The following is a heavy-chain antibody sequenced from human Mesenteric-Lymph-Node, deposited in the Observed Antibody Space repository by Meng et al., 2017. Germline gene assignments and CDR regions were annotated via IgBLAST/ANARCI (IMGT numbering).Heavy chain of an antibody. D-gene: IGHD1-26*01. CDR1: GFTFSNAW. V-gene: IGHV3-30*03. CDR3: ASSGSGSYYDY. J-gene: IGHJ4*02. Sequence: GQLVGFGGGLGKPGGTLRLSCAASGFTFSNAWMSWVRQAPGKGLEWVAVISYDGSNKYYADSLKGRFTISRDNSKNTLSLQMNSLRVDDTAVYYCASSGSGSYYDYWGQGTLVTVSS. CDR2: ISYDGSNK.